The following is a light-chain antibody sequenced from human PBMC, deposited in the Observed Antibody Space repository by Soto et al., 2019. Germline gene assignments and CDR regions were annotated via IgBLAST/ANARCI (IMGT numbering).Light chain of an antibody. CDR1: SGHSSYD. J-gene: IGLJ2*01. CDR2: LKSDGSH. Sequence: QPVLTQSPSASASLGASVKLTCTLSSGHSSYDIAWHQQQPEKGPRYLMKLKSDGSHRKGDGIPDRFSGSSSGAERYLTISSLQSEDEADYYCQTWGTGIRVFGGGTKVTVL. V-gene: IGLV4-69*01. CDR3: QTWGTGIRV.